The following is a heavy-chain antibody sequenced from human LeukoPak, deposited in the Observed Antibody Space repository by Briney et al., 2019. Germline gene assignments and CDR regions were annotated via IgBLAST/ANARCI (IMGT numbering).Heavy chain of an antibody. CDR2: IMPLFGTA. J-gene: IGHJ5*02. D-gene: IGHD4-17*01. V-gene: IGHV1-69*05. Sequence: SVKVSCKTSGGTFNNSAISWVRQAPGQGLEWLGGIMPLFGTAGYAQKFQGRVTITKDESTRTVYLELTSLTSDDTAVYYCARDVHGDYGSGWFGPWGEGTLVSVSS. CDR1: GGTFNNSA. CDR3: ARDVHGDYGSGWFGP.